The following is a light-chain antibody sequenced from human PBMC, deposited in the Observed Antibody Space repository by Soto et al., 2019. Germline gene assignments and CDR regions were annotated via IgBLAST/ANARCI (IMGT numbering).Light chain of an antibody. Sequence: EIVLTQSPGTLSLSPGERATLSCRASQSIRSGSLVWCQQKPGQAPRLLIYGASSRATGIPDRFSGSGSGTDFTLTISRMEPEDFVVYYCQQHGSSPWTFGQGTKVEIK. V-gene: IGKV3-20*01. CDR2: GAS. CDR1: QSIRSGS. CDR3: QQHGSSPWT. J-gene: IGKJ1*01.